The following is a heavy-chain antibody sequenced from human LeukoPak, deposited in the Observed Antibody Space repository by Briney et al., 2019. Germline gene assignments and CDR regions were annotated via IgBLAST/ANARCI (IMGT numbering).Heavy chain of an antibody. V-gene: IGHV1-2*02. CDR1: GYAFTDYY. D-gene: IGHD5-24*01. J-gene: IGHJ3*02. CDR3: ARHVTISGPYDASDI. Sequence: ASVKVSCKASGYAFTDYYLNWVRQAPGQGLEWMGWISPYSGATHYAQVFQGRVTMTRDTSISTAYMEVSRLRSDDTAVYYCARHVTISGPYDASDIWGQGTMVTVSP. CDR2: ISPYSGAT.